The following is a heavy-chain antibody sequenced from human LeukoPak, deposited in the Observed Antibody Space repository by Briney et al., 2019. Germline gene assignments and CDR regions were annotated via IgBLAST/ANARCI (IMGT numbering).Heavy chain of an antibody. J-gene: IGHJ6*02. CDR3: ARDDVPHDIVVVPAAWGYYYGMDV. CDR2: ISYDGSNK. D-gene: IGHD2-2*01. V-gene: IGHV3-30*04. Sequence: QPGGSPRLSCAASGFTFSSYAMHWVRQAPGKGLEWVAVISYDGSNKYYADSVKGRFTISRDNSKNTLYLQMNSLRAEDTAVYYCARDDVPHDIVVVPAAWGYYYGMDVWGQGTTVTVSS. CDR1: GFTFSSYA.